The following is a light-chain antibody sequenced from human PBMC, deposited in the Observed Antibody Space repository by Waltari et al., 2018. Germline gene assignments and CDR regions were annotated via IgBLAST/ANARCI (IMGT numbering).Light chain of an antibody. CDR3: QQYDNWPPYT. J-gene: IGKJ2*01. V-gene: IGKV3-15*01. Sequence: EVVMTQSPATLSVSPGERATLSCRVSQSVGSKLAWYQQKPGQVPRLLIYGTSTRATGIPARFSGSGSGTEFILTISSLQSEDFAVYYCQQYDNWPPYTFGQGTKLEIK. CDR2: GTS. CDR1: QSVGSK.